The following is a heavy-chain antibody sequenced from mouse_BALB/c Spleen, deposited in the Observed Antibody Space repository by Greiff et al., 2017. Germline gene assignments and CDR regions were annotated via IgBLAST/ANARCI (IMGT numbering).Heavy chain of an antibody. Sequence: EVQLKESGPGLVKPSQSLSLTCPVTGYSITSDYAWNWIRQFPGNKLEWMGYISYSGSTSYNPSLKSRISITRDTSKNQFFLQLNSVTTEDTATYNGARGDGSSYFDDWGQGTTLTVSA. D-gene: IGHD1-1*01. CDR3: ARGDGSSYFDD. V-gene: IGHV3-2*02. CDR2: ISYSGST. J-gene: IGHJ2*01. CDR1: GYSITSDYA.